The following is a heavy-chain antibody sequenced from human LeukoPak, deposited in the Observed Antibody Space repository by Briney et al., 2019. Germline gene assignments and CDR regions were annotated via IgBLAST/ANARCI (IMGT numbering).Heavy chain of an antibody. Sequence: GGSLRLSCAASGLHFSGTAMSWVRQAPGKGLEWVSAISHDGMNAYYADSVKGRFTISRDNSKKTVSLEMSSLTAADTGVYYCAKDGAQYSSGPECDPRGQGTLVTVSP. J-gene: IGHJ5*02. CDR1: GLHFSGTA. D-gene: IGHD6-19*01. V-gene: IGHV3-23*01. CDR2: ISHDGMNA. CDR3: AKDGAQYSSGPECDP.